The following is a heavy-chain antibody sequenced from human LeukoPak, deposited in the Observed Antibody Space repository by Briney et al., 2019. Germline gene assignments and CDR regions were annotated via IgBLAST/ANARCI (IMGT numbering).Heavy chain of an antibody. Sequence: GGSLRLSCAASGFTFSSYWMHWVRQAPGKGLVWVSRINSGGSSTSYADSVKGRFTISRDNSKNTLYLQMNSLRADDTAVYYCARRAGAYSHPYDYWGQGTLVTVSS. V-gene: IGHV3-74*01. D-gene: IGHD4/OR15-4a*01. J-gene: IGHJ4*02. CDR1: GFTFSSYW. CDR2: INSGGSST. CDR3: ARRAGAYSHPYDY.